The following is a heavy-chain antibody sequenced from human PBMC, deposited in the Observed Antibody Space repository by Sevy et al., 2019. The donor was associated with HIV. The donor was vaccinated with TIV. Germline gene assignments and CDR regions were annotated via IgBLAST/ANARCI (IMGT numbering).Heavy chain of an antibody. D-gene: IGHD5-12*01. V-gene: IGHV5-51*01. CDR1: GYSFTHYW. J-gene: IGHJ6*02. CDR2: IYPGDSDP. Sequence: GESLKISCEGSGYSFTHYWIAWVRQIPGKGLEWMGIIYPGDSDPTYSPSFQGQFTISADKSINIAYLQWSRLKASDTAMYYCARLTGYEPYSYYALDVWGQGTTVTVSS. CDR3: ARLTGYEPYSYYALDV.